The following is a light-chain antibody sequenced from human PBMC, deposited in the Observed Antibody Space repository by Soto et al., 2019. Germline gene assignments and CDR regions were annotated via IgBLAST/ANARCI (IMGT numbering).Light chain of an antibody. CDR2: EVS. CDR3: SSYTSNSSPYV. J-gene: IGLJ1*01. Sequence: QSVLTQPASVSGSPGQSITISCTGTSSDVGGYTFVSWYQQHPGKAPKLMIYEVSNRPSGVSNRFSGSKSGNTASLTISGLQAEDEAVYYCSSYTSNSSPYVFGTGTKVTVL. CDR1: SSDVGGYTF. V-gene: IGLV2-14*01.